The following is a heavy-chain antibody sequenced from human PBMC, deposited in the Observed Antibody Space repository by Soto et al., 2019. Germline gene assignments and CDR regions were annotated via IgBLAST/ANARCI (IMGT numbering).Heavy chain of an antibody. CDR2: ISGSGGST. D-gene: IGHD6-13*01. J-gene: IGHJ6*02. Sequence: EVQLLESGGGLVQPGGSLRLSCAASGFTFSSYAMSWVRQAPGKGLEWVSAISGSGGSTYYADSVKGRFTISRDNSKNTLYLQMNSLRAEDTAVYYCAKGMKSIRRAAAGFSYYYGMDVWGQGTTVTVSS. CDR3: AKGMKSIRRAAAGFSYYYGMDV. V-gene: IGHV3-23*01. CDR1: GFTFSSYA.